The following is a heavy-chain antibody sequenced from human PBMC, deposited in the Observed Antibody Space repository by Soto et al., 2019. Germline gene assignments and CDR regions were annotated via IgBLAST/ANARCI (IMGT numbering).Heavy chain of an antibody. V-gene: IGHV1-69*05. CDR2: IIPIFGTA. J-gene: IGHJ5*02. D-gene: IGHD6-13*01. CDR3: ARDSGIAAAGTTDNWFDP. CDR1: GGTFSSYA. Sequence: SVKVSCKASGGTFSSYAISWVRQAPGQGLEWMGGIIPIFGTANYAQKLQGRVTMTTDTSTSTAYMELRSLRSDDTAVYYCARDSGIAAAGTTDNWFDPWGQGTLVTVSS.